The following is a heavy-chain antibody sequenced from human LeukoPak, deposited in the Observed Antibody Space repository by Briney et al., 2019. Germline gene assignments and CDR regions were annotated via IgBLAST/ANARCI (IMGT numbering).Heavy chain of an antibody. Sequence: SETLSLTCTVSGGSISSHFWNWIRQSPGKGLEWIGYIYYSGSTNYNPSLKSRVTISVDTSKNQFSLKLSSVTAADTAVYYCARAGSGTYYKGFDYWGQGTLVTVSS. D-gene: IGHD3-10*01. CDR2: IYYSGST. J-gene: IGHJ4*02. CDR1: GGSISSHF. V-gene: IGHV4-59*08. CDR3: ARAGSGTYYKGFDY.